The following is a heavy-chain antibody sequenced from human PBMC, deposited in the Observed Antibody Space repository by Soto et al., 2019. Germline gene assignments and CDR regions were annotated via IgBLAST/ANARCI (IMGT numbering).Heavy chain of an antibody. J-gene: IGHJ4*02. CDR3: ARGGYVLYSSGWYDFDY. V-gene: IGHV4-31*03. CDR1: SGSINSGGFY. Sequence: SETLSLTCTVSSGSINSGGFYWSWIRQHPGKGLEWIGYISYSGITFYNPSLRSRVTMSLDTSKNQLSLKLSSVTAADTAVYYCARGGYVLYSSGWYDFDYWGQGALVTVSS. D-gene: IGHD6-19*01. CDR2: ISYSGIT.